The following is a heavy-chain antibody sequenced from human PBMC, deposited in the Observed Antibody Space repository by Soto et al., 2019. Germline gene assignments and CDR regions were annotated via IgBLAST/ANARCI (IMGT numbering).Heavy chain of an antibody. CDR2: IVPLFGTA. D-gene: IGHD3-3*01. Sequence: QVQLVQSGAEVKEPGSSVNVSCKTSGGTFGNTAVTWVRQVPGQGLEWIGGIVPLFGTANYAQKFRGGVMITADESRRTAYLDLGSLRSDDTAIYYCARDGDPGYAFWSGPLGGGRFDPWGQGSLVTVSS. CDR3: ARDGDPGYAFWSGPLGGGRFDP. CDR1: GGTFGNTA. V-gene: IGHV1-69*12. J-gene: IGHJ5*02.